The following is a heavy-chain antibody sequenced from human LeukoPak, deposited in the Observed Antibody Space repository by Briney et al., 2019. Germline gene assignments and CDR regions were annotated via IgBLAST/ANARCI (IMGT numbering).Heavy chain of an antibody. CDR1: GYTFTDYY. V-gene: IGHV1-2*02. CDR3: ARDPITMVRGVNGYYYYMDV. D-gene: IGHD3-10*01. J-gene: IGHJ6*03. Sequence: GASVKVSCKASGYTFTDYYIHWVRQAPGQGLEWMGWIDPNSGGTNFAQKFQGRVTMTRDTSISTAYMELSRLRSDDTAVYYCARDPITMVRGVNGYYYYMDVWGKGTTVTVSS. CDR2: IDPNSGGT.